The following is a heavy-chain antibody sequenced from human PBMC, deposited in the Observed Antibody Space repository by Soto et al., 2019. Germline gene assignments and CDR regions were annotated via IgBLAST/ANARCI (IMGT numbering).Heavy chain of an antibody. CDR2: ISYDGSNK. V-gene: IGHV3-30*18. CDR1: GFTFSGYG. D-gene: IGHD5-18*01. Sequence: QVQLVESGGGVFQPGRSLRLSCAASGFTFSGYGMHWVRQSPGKVLEWVALISYDGSNKYYADSVKGRFTISRDNSKNTLNLQMNSMRAEEEAVYYCAKDKGPYSYGTYGMDVWGQGTTVTVSS. J-gene: IGHJ6*02. CDR3: AKDKGPYSYGTYGMDV.